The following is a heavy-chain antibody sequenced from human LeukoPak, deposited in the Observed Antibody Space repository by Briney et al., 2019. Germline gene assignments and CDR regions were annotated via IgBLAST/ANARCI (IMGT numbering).Heavy chain of an antibody. Sequence: SETLSLTCTVSGGSISSGDYYWSWIRQPPGKGLEWIGYIYYSGSTYYNPSLKSRVTISVDTSKDQFSLKLSSVTAADTAVYYCASSSKRRGYSGYDKYYFDYWGQGTLVTVSS. CDR3: ASSSKRRGYSGYDKYYFDY. J-gene: IGHJ4*02. V-gene: IGHV4-30-4*01. D-gene: IGHD5-12*01. CDR2: IYYSGST. CDR1: GGSISSGDYY.